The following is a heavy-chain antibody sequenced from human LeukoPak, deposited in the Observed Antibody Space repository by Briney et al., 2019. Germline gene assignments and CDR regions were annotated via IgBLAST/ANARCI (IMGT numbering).Heavy chain of an antibody. J-gene: IGHJ4*02. Sequence: GASVKVSCKASGYTFAGYYIHWVRQAPGQGLEWMGWIEPNSGGTQLAQKFQGRVTMARDTSLTTAYMELSRLRSDDTAIYFCASAESHDYGETWGQGTLVTVSS. D-gene: IGHD3-16*01. CDR2: IEPNSGGT. CDR1: GYTFAGYY. CDR3: ASAESHDYGET. V-gene: IGHV1-2*02.